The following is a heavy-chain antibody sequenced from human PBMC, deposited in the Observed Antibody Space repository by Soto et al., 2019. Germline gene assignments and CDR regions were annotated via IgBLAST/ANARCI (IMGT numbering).Heavy chain of an antibody. J-gene: IGHJ3*01. V-gene: IGHV4-30-4*01. Sequence: QVQLQESGPGLVQPSQTLSLTCTVSGGSISSGDYYWNWIRQPPGKVLEWIGNIFFRGSTHYNPSLTSRVFFSVDTSKKQFSLRLASVTAADTAVYYCARVITADDAFDVWGQGTMVSVS. CDR3: ARVITADDAFDV. D-gene: IGHD2-21*01. CDR2: IFFRGST. CDR1: GGSISSGDYY.